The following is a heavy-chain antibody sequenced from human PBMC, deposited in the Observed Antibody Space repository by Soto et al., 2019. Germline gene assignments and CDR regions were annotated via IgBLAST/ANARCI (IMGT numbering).Heavy chain of an antibody. D-gene: IGHD4-17*01. CDR1: GFTLSGST. CDR2: IRTRANSYAT. Sequence: EVQLVESGGGFVQPGGSLKLSCAASGFTLSGSTMHWVRQVSGKGLEWVGRIRTRANSYATEYAASVKGRFTISRDDSKNTAYLQMNSLKDEDTAVYYCTRHVSGDNDPPFDCWGQGTLVTVSS. V-gene: IGHV3-73*02. J-gene: IGHJ4*02. CDR3: TRHVSGDNDPPFDC.